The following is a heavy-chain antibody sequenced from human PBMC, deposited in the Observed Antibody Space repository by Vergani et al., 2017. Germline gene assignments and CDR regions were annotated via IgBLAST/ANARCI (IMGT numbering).Heavy chain of an antibody. CDR2: INSNRGVT. CDR1: GYTFTGYF. V-gene: IGHV1-2*02. CDR3: AKDRANSGAYPIDF. D-gene: IGHD1-26*01. Sequence: QVRLMQSAAEVKKPGASVRVSCKASGYTFTGYFIHWVRQAPGQGLEWMGWINSNRGVTNYGQKFHCRVTMTSDTSTNTVYMELGRLKSDDTALYYCAKDRANSGAYPIDFWGPGTLVTVSS. J-gene: IGHJ4*02.